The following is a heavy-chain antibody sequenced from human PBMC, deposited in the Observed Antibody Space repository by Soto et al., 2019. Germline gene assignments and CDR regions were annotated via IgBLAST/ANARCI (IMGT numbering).Heavy chain of an antibody. CDR2: IIPIFGTA. J-gene: IGHJ3*02. Sequence: GASVKVSCKASGGTFSSYAISWVRQAPGQGLEWMGGIIPIFGTANYAQKFQGRVTITADESTSTAYMELSSLRSEDTAVYYCARPRLIYSSSPVDAFDIWGQGTMVTVSS. CDR3: ARPRLIYSSSPVDAFDI. CDR1: GGTFSSYA. D-gene: IGHD6-13*01. V-gene: IGHV1-69*13.